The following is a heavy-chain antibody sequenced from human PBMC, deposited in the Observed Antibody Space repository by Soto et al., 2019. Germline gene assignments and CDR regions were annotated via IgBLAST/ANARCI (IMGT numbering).Heavy chain of an antibody. J-gene: IGHJ3*02. CDR3: ARGLSRYYDSSGYYPRRGNAFDI. Sequence: SVKVSCKASGGTFSSYAISWVRQAPGQGLEWMGGIIPIFGAANYAQKFQGRVTITADESTSTAYMELSSLRSEDTAVYYCARGLSRYYDSSGYYPRRGNAFDIWGQGTMVTVSS. CDR1: GGTFSSYA. V-gene: IGHV1-69*13. CDR2: IIPIFGAA. D-gene: IGHD3-22*01.